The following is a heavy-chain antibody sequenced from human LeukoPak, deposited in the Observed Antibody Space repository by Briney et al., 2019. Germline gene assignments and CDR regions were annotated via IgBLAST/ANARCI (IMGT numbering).Heavy chain of an antibody. D-gene: IGHD3-3*01. V-gene: IGHV3-30-3*01. CDR3: SDFSANT. CDR2: ISYDGSNK. J-gene: IGHJ4*02. CDR1: GFTFSSYA. Sequence: GGSLRLSCAASGFTFSSYAMSWVRQAPGKGLEWVAVISYDGSNKYYADSVKGRFTISRDNSKNTLYLQMNSLRAEDTAVYYCSDFSANTWGQGTLVTVSS.